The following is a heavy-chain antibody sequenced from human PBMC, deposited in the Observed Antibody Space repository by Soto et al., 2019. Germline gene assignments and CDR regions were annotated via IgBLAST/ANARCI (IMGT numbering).Heavy chain of an antibody. CDR2: ITSSGTGV. Sequence: PGGSLRLSCAASGFTFSDYYMTWIRQAPGKGLEWVSYITSSGTGVYYPDSVKGRFTISRDNAKKSLYLQMSSLRAEDTAVYYRARAYSDAFDIWGQGTMVTV. J-gene: IGHJ3*02. CDR3: ARAYSDAFDI. CDR1: GFTFSDYY. D-gene: IGHD2-15*01. V-gene: IGHV3-11*01.